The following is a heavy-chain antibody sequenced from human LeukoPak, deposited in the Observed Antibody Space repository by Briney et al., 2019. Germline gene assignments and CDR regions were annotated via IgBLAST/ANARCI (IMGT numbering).Heavy chain of an antibody. CDR2: ISFTSNYI. J-gene: IGHJ6*03. V-gene: IGHV3-21*01. Sequence: GGSLRLSCVASGFTFSSYGVNWVRKTPGKGLEWVSSISFTSNYIYYADSVKGRFTISRDNAKNSLYLQMNSLRAEDTAVYYCATAQNPSAYADSRRNYYYYMDVWGKGTTVAVSS. CDR3: ATAQNPSAYADSRRNYYYYMDV. CDR1: GFTFSSYG. D-gene: IGHD5-12*01.